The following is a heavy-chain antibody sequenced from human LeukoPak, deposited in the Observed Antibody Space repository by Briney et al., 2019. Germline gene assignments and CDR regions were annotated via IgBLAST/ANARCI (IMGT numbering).Heavy chain of an antibody. J-gene: IGHJ4*02. Sequence: ASVKVSCKASGYTFTGYYMHWVRQAPGQGLEWMGWINPNSGGTNYAQKFQGRVTMTRDTSISTAYMELSSLRSEDTAVYYCAREPAAGSFDYWGQGTLVTVSS. D-gene: IGHD6-13*01. CDR1: GYTFTGYY. CDR2: INPNSGGT. CDR3: AREPAAGSFDY. V-gene: IGHV1-2*02.